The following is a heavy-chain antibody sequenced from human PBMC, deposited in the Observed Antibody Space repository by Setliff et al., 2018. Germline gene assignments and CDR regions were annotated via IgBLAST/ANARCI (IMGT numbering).Heavy chain of an antibody. V-gene: IGHV4-38-2*01. Sequence: PSETLSLTCAVSGYSISSGYYWGWIRQPPGKGLEWIGSIYHSGSTYYNPSLKSRVTISVDTSKNQFSLKLSSVTAADTAVYYCARSAGYSSSWYNYYYGMDVWGQGTLVTVSS. CDR2: IYHSGST. CDR1: GYSISSGYY. D-gene: IGHD6-13*01. CDR3: ARSAGYSSSWYNYYYGMDV. J-gene: IGHJ6*02.